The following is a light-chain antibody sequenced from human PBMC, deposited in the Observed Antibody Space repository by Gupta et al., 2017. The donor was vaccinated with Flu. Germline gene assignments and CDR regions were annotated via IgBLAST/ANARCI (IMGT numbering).Light chain of an antibody. CDR3: QQYGSAPRT. CDR1: QSVSSSY. V-gene: IGKV3-20*01. CDR2: GAS. Sequence: EIVLTQSPDTLSLSPVERATLSCRASQSVSSSYLAWYQQKPGQAPRLLIYGASSRATGIPDRFSGSGSGTDFTLTISRLEPEDFAVYYCQQYGSAPRTFGQGTKVEIK. J-gene: IGKJ1*01.